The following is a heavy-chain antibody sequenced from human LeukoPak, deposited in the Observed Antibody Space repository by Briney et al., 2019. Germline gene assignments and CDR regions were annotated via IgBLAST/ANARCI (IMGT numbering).Heavy chain of an antibody. Sequence: SVKVSCKASGGTFSSYAISWVRQAPGQGLEWMGGIIPIFGTANYAQKFQGRVTITADESTSTAYMELSSLRPEDTAVYYCARDPGYSSSWYGLYYFDYWGQGTLVTVSS. CDR3: ARDPGYSSSWYGLYYFDY. CDR2: IIPIFGTA. D-gene: IGHD6-13*01. V-gene: IGHV1-69*13. CDR1: GGTFSSYA. J-gene: IGHJ4*02.